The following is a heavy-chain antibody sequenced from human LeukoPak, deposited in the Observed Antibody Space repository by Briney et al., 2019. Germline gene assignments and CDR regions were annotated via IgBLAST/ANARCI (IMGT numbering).Heavy chain of an antibody. Sequence: ASVKVSCKASGYTFTNYDINWLRQATGQGLEWMGWMNPDNGNTGYAQKLQGRVTMTTDTSTSTAYMELRSLRSDDTAVYYCARILMTTVTTAGDIWGQGTMVTVSS. V-gene: IGHV1-8*01. D-gene: IGHD4-17*01. CDR3: ARILMTTVTTAGDI. CDR2: MNPDNGNT. J-gene: IGHJ3*02. CDR1: GYTFTNYD.